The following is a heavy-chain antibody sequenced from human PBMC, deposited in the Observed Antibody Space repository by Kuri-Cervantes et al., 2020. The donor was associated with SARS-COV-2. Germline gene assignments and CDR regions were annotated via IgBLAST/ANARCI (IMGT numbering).Heavy chain of an antibody. CDR2: IYHSGST. CDR3: ARYLYGSGSYYNSYYFDY. CDR1: GYSISSGYY. D-gene: IGHD3-10*01. J-gene: IGHJ4*02. V-gene: IGHV4-38-2*02. Sequence: ESLKIYCTVSGYSISSGYYWGWIRQPPGKGLEWIGSIYHSGSTNYNPSLKSRVTISVDTSKTQFSLKLSSVTAADTAVYYCARYLYGSGSYYNSYYFDYWGQGTLVTVSS.